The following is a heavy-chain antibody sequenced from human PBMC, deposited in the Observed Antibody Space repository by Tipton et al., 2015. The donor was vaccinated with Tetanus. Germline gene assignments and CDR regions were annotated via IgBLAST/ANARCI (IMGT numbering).Heavy chain of an antibody. CDR3: ARVHGTFTLDFDY. CDR2: INSDGSST. V-gene: IGHV3-74*01. D-gene: IGHD1-7*01. CDR1: GFTFSSYW. Sequence: SLRLSCAASGFTFSSYWMHWVRQAPGKGLVWVSRINSDGSSTSYADSVKGRFTISRDNAKNTLYLQMNSLRAEDTAVYYCARVHGTFTLDFDYWGQGTLVTVSS. J-gene: IGHJ4*02.